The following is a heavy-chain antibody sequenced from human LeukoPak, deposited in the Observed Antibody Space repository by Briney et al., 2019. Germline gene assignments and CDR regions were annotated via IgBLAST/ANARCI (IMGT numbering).Heavy chain of an antibody. CDR2: IYHSGST. CDR3: AREGGYVLRYFDWSPQAFDY. D-gene: IGHD3-9*01. J-gene: IGHJ4*02. Sequence: SETLSLTCTVSGYSISSGYYWGWIRQPPGKGLEWIGSIYHSGSTYYNLSLKSRVTISVDTSKNQFSLKLSSVTAADTAVYYCAREGGYVLRYFDWSPQAFDYWGQGTLVTVSS. CDR1: GYSISSGYY. V-gene: IGHV4-38-2*02.